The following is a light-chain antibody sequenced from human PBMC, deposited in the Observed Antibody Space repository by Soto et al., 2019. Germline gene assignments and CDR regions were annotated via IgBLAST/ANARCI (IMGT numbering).Light chain of an antibody. CDR1: QSLLATDEKTN. CDR2: EVS. Sequence: DIVLTQSPLSLSVTPGQPASISCRSSQSLLATDEKTNWCWYVQKPGQRPQLLLYEVSNRFSGVPDRCSGSGSGTDFTLHISRLEPDDVGVYYCAQSMELPLTFGGGTKVEL. J-gene: IGKJ4*01. V-gene: IGKV2D-29*01. CDR3: AQSMELPLT.